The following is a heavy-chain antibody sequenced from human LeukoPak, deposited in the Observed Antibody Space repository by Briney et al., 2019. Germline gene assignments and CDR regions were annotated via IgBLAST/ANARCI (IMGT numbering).Heavy chain of an antibody. V-gene: IGHV3-15*01. CDR3: TTGIVVVPAHGDY. CDR2: IKSKTDGGTT. CDR1: GFTFSSYW. D-gene: IGHD2-2*01. Sequence: GGSLRLSCAASGFTFSSYWMSWVRQAPGKGLEWVGRIKSKTDGGTTDYAAPVKGRFTISRDDSKNTLCLQMNSLKTEDTAVYYCTTGIVVVPAHGDYWGQGTLVTVSS. J-gene: IGHJ4*02.